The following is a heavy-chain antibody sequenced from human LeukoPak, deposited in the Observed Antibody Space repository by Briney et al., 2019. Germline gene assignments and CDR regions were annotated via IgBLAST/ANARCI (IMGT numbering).Heavy chain of an antibody. CDR1: GGSISSYY. V-gene: IGHV4-59*08. J-gene: IGHJ6*02. CDR3: ARQAPAEWDGYTLTYYYYYGMDV. Sequence: PSETLSLTCTVSGGSISSYYWSWIRQPPGKGLEWIGYIYYSGSTNYNPSLKSRVTISVDTSKNQFSLKLSSVTAADTAVYYCARQAPAEWDGYTLTYYYYYGMDVWGQGTTVTVSS. CDR2: IYYSGST. D-gene: IGHD5-24*01.